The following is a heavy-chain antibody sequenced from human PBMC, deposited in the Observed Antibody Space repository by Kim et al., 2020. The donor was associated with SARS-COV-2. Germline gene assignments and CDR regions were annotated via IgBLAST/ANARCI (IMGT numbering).Heavy chain of an antibody. V-gene: IGHV3-66*04. J-gene: IGHJ5*02. CDR3: ARHDWFDP. CDR1: GFSVSGDY. Sequence: WGSLRLSCAVSGFSVSGDYMNWVRQAPGKGLECVSVIHTGGATFYADSVKGRFTISRDSSKNTLYLQMNSLRVEDTAVNYCARHDWFDPWGQGTLVSVSS. CDR2: IHTGGAT.